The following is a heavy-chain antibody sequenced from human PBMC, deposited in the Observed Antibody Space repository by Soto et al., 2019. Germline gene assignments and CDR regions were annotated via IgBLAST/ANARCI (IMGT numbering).Heavy chain of an antibody. Sequence: GASVKVSCKASGYTFTSYSISWVRQAPGQGLEWMGWISAYNGNTNYAQKLQGRVTMTTDTSTSTAYMELRSLRSDDSAVYYCARDLTKRVADYWGQGPLVTVSS. CDR2: ISAYNGNT. CDR1: GYTFTSYS. J-gene: IGHJ4*02. CDR3: ARDLTKRVADY. V-gene: IGHV1-18*01.